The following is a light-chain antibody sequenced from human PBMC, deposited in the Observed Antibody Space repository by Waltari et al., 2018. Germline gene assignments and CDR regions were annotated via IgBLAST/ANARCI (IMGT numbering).Light chain of an antibody. J-gene: IGLJ1*01. CDR2: EFS. CDR1: SSDVGGYNY. Sequence: QSALTQPASVSGSPGQSITISCTGTSSDVGGYNYVSCYQQHPGKAPKLIIYEFSNRPSGLSWRFSGSESGNSASLTISGLQAEDEADYFCGSYTLINTIVVFGTGTKVTVL. CDR3: GSYTLINTIVV. V-gene: IGLV2-14*01.